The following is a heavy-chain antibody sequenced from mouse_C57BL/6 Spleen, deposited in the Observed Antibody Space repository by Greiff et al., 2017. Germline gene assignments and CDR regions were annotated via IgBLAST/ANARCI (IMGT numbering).Heavy chain of an antibody. J-gene: IGHJ1*03. V-gene: IGHV1-47*01. D-gene: IGHD2-5*01. CDR1: GYTFTTYP. CDR3: ARGGLYYSNYGNWYFDV. Sequence: VQLQQSGAELVKPGASVKMSCKASGYTFTTYPIEWMKQNHGQSLEWIGNFHPYNDDTKYNEKFKGKATLTVEKSSSTVYLALSRLTSDDSAVYYCARGGLYYSNYGNWYFDVWGTGTTVTVSS. CDR2: FHPYNDDT.